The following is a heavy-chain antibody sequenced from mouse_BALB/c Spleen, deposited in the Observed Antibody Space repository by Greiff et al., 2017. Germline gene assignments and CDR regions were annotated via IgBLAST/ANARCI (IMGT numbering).Heavy chain of an antibody. D-gene: IGHD1-1*01. CDR3: ARDHYYGSSFDY. J-gene: IGHJ2*01. Sequence: EVQLVESGGGLVKPGGSLKLSCAASGFTFSDYYMYWVRQTPEKRLEWVATISDGGSYTYYPDSVKGRFTISRDNAKNNLYLQMSSLKSEDTAMYYCARDHYYGSSFDYWGQGTTLTVSS. CDR1: GFTFSDYY. V-gene: IGHV5-4*02. CDR2: ISDGGSYT.